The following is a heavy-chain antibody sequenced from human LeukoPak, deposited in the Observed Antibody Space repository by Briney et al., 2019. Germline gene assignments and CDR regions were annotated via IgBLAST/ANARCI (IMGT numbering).Heavy chain of an antibody. CDR1: GFTFSSYA. V-gene: IGHV4-34*01. CDR3: ARGQSRIAAAGPVGY. D-gene: IGHD6-13*01. J-gene: IGHJ4*02. Sequence: GSLRLSCAASGFTFSSYAMSWIRQPPGKGLEWIGEINHSGSTNYNPSLKSRVTISVDTSKNQFSLKLSSVTAADTAVYYCARGQSRIAAAGPVGYWGQGTLVTVSS. CDR2: INHSGST.